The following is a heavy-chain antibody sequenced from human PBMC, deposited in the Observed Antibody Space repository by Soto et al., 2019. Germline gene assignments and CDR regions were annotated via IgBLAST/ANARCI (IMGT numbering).Heavy chain of an antibody. CDR1: GGSISSANYY. V-gene: IGHV4-39*02. J-gene: IGHJ4*02. CDR2: IYYTGST. CDR3: ARLWFAELFYFHY. Sequence: PSETLSLTCTVSGGSISSANYYRGWIRQPPGKGLEWIATIYYTGSTYYNPSLKSRVTISVDTSKNHFSLKLTSVTAADTAVYYCARLWFAELFYFHYWGPGTLVTV. D-gene: IGHD3-10*01.